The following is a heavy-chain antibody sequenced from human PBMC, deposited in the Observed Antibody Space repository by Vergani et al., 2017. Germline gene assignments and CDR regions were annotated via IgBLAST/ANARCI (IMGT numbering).Heavy chain of an antibody. V-gene: IGHV1-69*04. D-gene: IGHD4-17*01. CDR2: IIPILGIA. CDR1: GGTFSSYA. J-gene: IGHJ3*02. Sequence: QVQLVQSGAEVKKPGASVKVSCKASGGTFSSYAISWVRQAPGQGLEWMGRIIPILGIANYAQKFQGRVTITADKSTSTAYMELSSLRSEDTAVYYCAREGYGDSDGVHAFDIWGQGTMVTVSS. CDR3: AREGYGDSDGVHAFDI.